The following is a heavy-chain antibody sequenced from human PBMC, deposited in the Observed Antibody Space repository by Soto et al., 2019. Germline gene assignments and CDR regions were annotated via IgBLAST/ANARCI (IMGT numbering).Heavy chain of an antibody. CDR3: AKRLAPSGSGWDY. CDR2: ISNSGGDT. CDR1: GFTFGSYA. V-gene: IGHV3-23*01. Sequence: GGSLRLSCAASGFTFGSYAMIWGRQAPGKGLEWVSRISNSGGDTYYTDSVRGRFIVSRDNSKNTLYLQMNSLRAEDTAVYYCAKRLAPSGSGWDYWGQGTPVTVSS. J-gene: IGHJ4*02. D-gene: IGHD2-8*02.